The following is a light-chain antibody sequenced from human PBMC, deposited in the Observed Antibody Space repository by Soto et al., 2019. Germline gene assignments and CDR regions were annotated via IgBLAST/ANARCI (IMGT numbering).Light chain of an antibody. CDR3: QNYHSYPYP. CDR1: QSIGGW. Sequence: DIQMTQSPSTLSASVGDRVTITCRASQSIGGWLAWYQQRPGKAPRLLIYDASSVESGVPSRFSGSRYGTKFTLDISSLQPEDFATYYCQNYHSYPYPFGQGNKLEIK. J-gene: IGKJ2*01. CDR2: DAS. V-gene: IGKV1-5*01.